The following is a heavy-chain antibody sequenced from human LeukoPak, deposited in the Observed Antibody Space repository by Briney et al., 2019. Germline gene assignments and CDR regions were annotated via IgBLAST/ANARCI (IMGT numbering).Heavy chain of an antibody. D-gene: IGHD3-10*01. J-gene: IGHJ6*03. CDR2: ISAYNGNT. CDR1: GYTFTSYG. V-gene: IGHV1-18*01. CDR3: ARARGSGSYYNPYYYYYYMDV. Sequence: ASVKVSCKASGYTFTSYGISWVRQAPGQGLEWMGWISAYNGNTNYAQKLQGRVTMTTDTSTSTAYMELRSLRSDDTAVYYCARARGSGSYYNPYYYYYYMDVWGKGTTVTVSS.